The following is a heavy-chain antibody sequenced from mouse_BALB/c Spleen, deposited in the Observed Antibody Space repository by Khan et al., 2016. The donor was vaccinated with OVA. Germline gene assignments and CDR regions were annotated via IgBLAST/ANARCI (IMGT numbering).Heavy chain of an antibody. CDR3: IRYFAMDY. CDR2: INTDSGEP. Sequence: QIQLVQSGPELKKSGETVTISCKASGFIFADYAMNWVKQAPGKGLSWMGWINTDSGEPTYADDFKGRFVFSVQTSASTAYLQINILNNEDVSIYFGIRYFAMDYWGPGTSVTVSS. CDR1: GFIFADYA. V-gene: IGHV9-1*02. J-gene: IGHJ4*01.